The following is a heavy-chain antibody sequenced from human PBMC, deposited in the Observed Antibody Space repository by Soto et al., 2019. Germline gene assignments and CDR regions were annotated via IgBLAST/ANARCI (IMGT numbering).Heavy chain of an antibody. CDR3: ARGELLWFGELLR. J-gene: IGHJ4*02. CDR2: MNPNSGDT. CDR1: GYTFTSYE. Sequence: QVQLVQSGAEVKKPGASVKVSCKASGYTFTSYEINWVRQATGQGLEGMGWMNPNSGDTGYAQKFQGRGTMTRNTSISTAYMELSSLRSEDTAVYYCARGELLWFGELLRWGQGTLVTVSS. V-gene: IGHV1-8*01. D-gene: IGHD3-10*01.